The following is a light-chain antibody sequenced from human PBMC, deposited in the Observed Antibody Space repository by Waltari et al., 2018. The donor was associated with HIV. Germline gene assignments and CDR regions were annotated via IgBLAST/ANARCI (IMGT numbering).Light chain of an antibody. CDR2: DGT. CDR3: CSYSGSGTLYV. J-gene: IGLJ1*01. V-gene: IGLV2-11*01. Sequence: QSALTQPRSVSGSPGQSVTISSTGTSSHVGGYTFVSWYQHHPGKAPKPVISDGTNRPSGVPDRFSGSKSGNTASLTISGLQAEDEADYYCCSYSGSGTLYVFGTGTEVTVL. CDR1: SSHVGGYTF.